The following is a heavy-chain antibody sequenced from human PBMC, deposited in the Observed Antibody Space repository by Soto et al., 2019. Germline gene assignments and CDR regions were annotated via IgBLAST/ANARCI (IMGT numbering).Heavy chain of an antibody. D-gene: IGHD6-19*01. J-gene: IGHJ4*02. Sequence: PGGSLRLSCAASGFTFSSYGMHWVRQAPGKGLEWVAVIWYDGSNKYYADSVKGRFTISRDNSKNTLYLQMNSLRAEDTAVYYCARDSGQWLFKYYFDYWGQGTLVTVSS. CDR1: GFTFSSYG. CDR3: ARDSGQWLFKYYFDY. CDR2: IWYDGSNK. V-gene: IGHV3-33*01.